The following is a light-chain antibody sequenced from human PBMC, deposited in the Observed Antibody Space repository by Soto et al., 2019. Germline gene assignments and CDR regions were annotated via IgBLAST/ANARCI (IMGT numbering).Light chain of an antibody. Sequence: DIQMTQSPSTLSASVGDRVTITCRASQSVSSWLAWYQQKPGKVPKLLIYKASTLQSGGPSRFSGSGSGTEFTLTISSLQPDDFAAYYCQQYKSNPLTFGGGTKVEIK. CDR2: KAS. V-gene: IGKV1-5*03. J-gene: IGKJ4*01. CDR1: QSVSSW. CDR3: QQYKSNPLT.